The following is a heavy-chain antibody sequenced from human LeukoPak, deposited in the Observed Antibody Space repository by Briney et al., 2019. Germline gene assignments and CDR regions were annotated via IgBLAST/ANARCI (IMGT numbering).Heavy chain of an antibody. J-gene: IGHJ4*02. CDR1: GFTFSKYG. CDR2: ISYDGNDK. Sequence: GGSLRLSRAASGFTFSKYGMYWVRRAPGKGLEWVTFISYDGNDKYYGDSVKGRFAISRDNSKNTLYLQMNSLRPEDTAVYYCAKDAIIVATIREIDSWGQGTLVTVSS. V-gene: IGHV3-30*18. CDR3: AKDAIIVATIREIDS. D-gene: IGHD5-12*01.